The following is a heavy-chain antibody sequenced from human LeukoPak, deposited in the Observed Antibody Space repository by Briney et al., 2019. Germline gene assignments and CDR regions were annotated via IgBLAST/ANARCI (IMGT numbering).Heavy chain of an antibody. J-gene: IGHJ4*02. D-gene: IGHD3-3*01. CDR2: INHSGST. CDR1: GGSFSGYY. Sequence: SETLSLTCAVYGGSFSGYYWSWLRQPPGKGLEWIGEINHSGSTNYNPSLKSRVTISVDTSKNQFSLKLSSVTAADTAVYYCARASYDFWSGHFDYWGQGTLVTVSS. V-gene: IGHV4-34*01. CDR3: ARASYDFWSGHFDY.